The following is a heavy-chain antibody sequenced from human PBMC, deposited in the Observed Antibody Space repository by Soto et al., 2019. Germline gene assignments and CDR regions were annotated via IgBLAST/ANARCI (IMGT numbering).Heavy chain of an antibody. CDR1: GFTFSSYS. D-gene: IGHD2-21*01. Sequence: GGSLRLSCAASGFTFSSYSMNWVRQAPGKGLEWVSSISSSSSYIYYADSVKGRFTISRDNAKNSLYLQMNSLRAEDTAVYYCARDLAAYCGGDCYSAAFDIWGQGTMVTVSS. CDR3: ARDLAAYCGGDCYSAAFDI. V-gene: IGHV3-21*01. CDR2: ISSSSSYI. J-gene: IGHJ3*02.